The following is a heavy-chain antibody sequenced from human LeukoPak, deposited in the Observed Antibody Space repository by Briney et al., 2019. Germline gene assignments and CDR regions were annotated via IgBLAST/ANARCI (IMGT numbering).Heavy chain of an antibody. Sequence: GLSLRLSCAASGFIVSRNYMSWVRQAPGKGVEWVSVIYSGGSTHYADSVKGRFTISRDTSKNALYLQMNSLRAEDTAVYYCARGGSFPINYYGMHVWGQGTTVTVSS. CDR1: GFIVSRNY. CDR3: ARGGSFPINYYGMHV. V-gene: IGHV3-53*01. CDR2: IYSGGST. J-gene: IGHJ6*02. D-gene: IGHD2-15*01.